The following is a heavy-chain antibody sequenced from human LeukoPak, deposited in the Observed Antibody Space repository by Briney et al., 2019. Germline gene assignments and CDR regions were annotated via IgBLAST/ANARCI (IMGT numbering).Heavy chain of an antibody. Sequence: SETLSLTCTVSGDSINNYYWSWIRQPPGKGLEWIGYIYYSGSTNYNPSLKSRVTISVDTSKNQFPLKLNSVTAADTAVYYCARYRNEALFAFDIWGQGTMVTVSP. D-gene: IGHD1-14*01. CDR2: IYYSGST. V-gene: IGHV4-59*01. CDR1: GDSINNYY. J-gene: IGHJ3*02. CDR3: ARYRNEALFAFDI.